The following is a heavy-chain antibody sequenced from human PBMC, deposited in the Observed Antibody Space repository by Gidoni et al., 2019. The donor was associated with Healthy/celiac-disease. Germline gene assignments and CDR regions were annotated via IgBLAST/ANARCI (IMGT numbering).Heavy chain of an antibody. V-gene: IGHV3-33*01. CDR2: IWYDGSNK. Sequence: QVQLVESGGGVGQPGRSLRLSWAASGFTFSSYGMHWVRQAPGEGLEWVAVIWYDGSNKYYADSVKGRFTISRDNSKNTLYLPMNSLRAEDTAVYYCARDSGGGSIRWVQGTLVTVSS. CDR1: GFTFSSYG. CDR3: ARDSGGGSIR. J-gene: IGHJ4*02. D-gene: IGHD2-15*01.